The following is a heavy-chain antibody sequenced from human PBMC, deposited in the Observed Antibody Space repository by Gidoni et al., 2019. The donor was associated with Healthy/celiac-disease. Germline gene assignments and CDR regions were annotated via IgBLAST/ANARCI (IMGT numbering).Heavy chain of an antibody. CDR3: ARDLSHQGYSSSWYGGKRYYYYYGMDV. CDR2: ISSSSSTI. CDR1: GFTFSSSS. D-gene: IGHD6-13*01. Sequence: EVQLVESGGGLVQPGGSLRLSCAASGFTFSSSSMNWVSQAPGKGLEWCSDISSSSSTIYSADSVNGRFTISRDNAKNSLYLQMNSLRDEDTAVYYCARDLSHQGYSSSWYGGKRYYYYYGMDVWGQGTTVTVSS. J-gene: IGHJ6*02. V-gene: IGHV3-48*02.